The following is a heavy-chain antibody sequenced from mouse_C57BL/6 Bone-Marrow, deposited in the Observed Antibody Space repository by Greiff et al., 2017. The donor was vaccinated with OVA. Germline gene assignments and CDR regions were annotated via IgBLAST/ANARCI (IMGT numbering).Heavy chain of an antibody. CDR3: AREGWPFDY. D-gene: IGHD3-3*01. V-gene: IGHV1-69*01. Sequence: QLQQPGAELVMPGASVKLSCKASGYTFTSYWMHWVKQRPGQGLEWIGEIDPSDSYTNYNQKFKGKSTLTVDKSSSTAYMQLSSLTSEDSAVYYCAREGWPFDYWGQGTTLTVSS. CDR1: GYTFTSYW. J-gene: IGHJ2*01. CDR2: IDPSDSYT.